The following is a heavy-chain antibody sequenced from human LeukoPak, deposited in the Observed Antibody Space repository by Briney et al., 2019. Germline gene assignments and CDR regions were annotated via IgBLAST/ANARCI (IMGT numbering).Heavy chain of an antibody. J-gene: IGHJ3*02. V-gene: IGHV3-7*03. CDR2: IKQDGSEK. CDR1: GFTVSSKF. Sequence: GGSLRLSCAASGFTVSSKFMSWVRQAPGKGLEWVANIKQDGSEKYYVDSVKGRFTISRDNAKTSLYLQMNSLRAEDTAVYYCARDVLAAGATGTFDIWGQGTMVTVSS. CDR3: ARDVLAAGATGTFDI. D-gene: IGHD1-14*01.